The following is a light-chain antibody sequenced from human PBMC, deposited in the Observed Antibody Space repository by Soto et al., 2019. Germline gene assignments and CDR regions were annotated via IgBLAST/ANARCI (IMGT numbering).Light chain of an antibody. CDR3: QQYGSSIT. CDR1: QSVSSSY. CDR2: GAS. V-gene: IGKV3-20*01. Sequence: EIVVTHSPGAVSLSPGERATLSCRASQSVSSSYLAWYQQKPGQAPRLLIYGASSRATGIPDRFSGSGSGTDFTLTISRLEPEDFAVYYCQQYGSSITFGQGRLPEI. J-gene: IGKJ5*01.